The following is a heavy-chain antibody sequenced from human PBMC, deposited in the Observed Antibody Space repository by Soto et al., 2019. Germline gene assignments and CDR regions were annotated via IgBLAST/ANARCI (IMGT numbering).Heavy chain of an antibody. CDR2: INPILSMS. CDR3: ASSYGSGYRAFDY. Sequence: QVQLVQSGAEVKRPGSSVKVSCKASGDTFTFYSINWVRQAPGLGLEWMGRINPILSMSNYAQRFQGRVTMTADKSTSTAYMELSSTRSEDTAIYYCASSYGSGYRAFDYWGQGALVTVSS. J-gene: IGHJ4*02. V-gene: IGHV1-69*02. D-gene: IGHD3-10*01. CDR1: GDTFTFYS.